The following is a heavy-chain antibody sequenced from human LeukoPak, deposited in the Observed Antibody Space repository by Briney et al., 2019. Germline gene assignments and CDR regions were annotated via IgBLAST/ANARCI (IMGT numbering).Heavy chain of an antibody. V-gene: IGHV3-21*01. D-gene: IGHD3-22*01. CDR1: GFTFSSYS. J-gene: IGHJ4*02. CDR3: ARDRTMIGDRGIDY. Sequence: PGGSLRLSCAASGFTFSSYSMNWVRQAPGKGLEWVSAISSSSYTYYADSVKGRFTISRDNAKNSLYLQMNSLRAEDTAVYYRARDRTMIGDRGIDYWGQGTLVTVSS. CDR2: ISSSSYT.